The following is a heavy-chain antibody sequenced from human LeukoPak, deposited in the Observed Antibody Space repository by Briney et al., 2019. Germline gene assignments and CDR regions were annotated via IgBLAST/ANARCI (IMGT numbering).Heavy chain of an antibody. CDR3: AREGRGYYGDFDY. J-gene: IGHJ4*02. CDR1: GFTFSDYD. D-gene: IGHD3-22*01. V-gene: IGHV3-11*01. Sequence: GGSLRLSCSASGFTFSDYDMNWMRQAPGKGLEWVSYIRSDGSTIYDADSVKGRFFISRDNARNSLYLQMNSLRAEDTAVYYCAREGRGYYGDFDYWGQGTLVTVSS. CDR2: IRSDGSTI.